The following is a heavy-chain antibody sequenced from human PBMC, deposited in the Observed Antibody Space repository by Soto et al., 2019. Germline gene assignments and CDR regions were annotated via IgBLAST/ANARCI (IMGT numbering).Heavy chain of an antibody. Sequence: GGSLRLSCAASGFTFSSYAMHGVRQAPGKGLEWVAVIAYDGSNKYYADSVKGRFTISRDNSKNTVYLQMNSLRAEDTAVYYCARSVVPAARFDYWGQGTLVTVSS. CDR2: IAYDGSNK. CDR1: GFTFSSYA. CDR3: ARSVVPAARFDY. J-gene: IGHJ4*02. V-gene: IGHV3-30*14. D-gene: IGHD2-2*01.